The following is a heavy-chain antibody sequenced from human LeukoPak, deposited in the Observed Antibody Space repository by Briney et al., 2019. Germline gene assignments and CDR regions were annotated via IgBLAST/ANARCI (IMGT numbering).Heavy chain of an antibody. CDR1: GFTFSSYC. CDR3: ARDGSSGWSHDY. CDR2: INQDGSKK. D-gene: IGHD6-19*01. V-gene: IGHV3-7*01. J-gene: IGHJ4*02. Sequence: GGSLRLSCAASGFTFSSYCMSWVRQAPGKGLEWVANINQDGSKKYYVDSVKGRFTISRDNAKNSLYLQVNSLRAEDTAVYYCARDGSSGWSHDYWGQGALVTVSS.